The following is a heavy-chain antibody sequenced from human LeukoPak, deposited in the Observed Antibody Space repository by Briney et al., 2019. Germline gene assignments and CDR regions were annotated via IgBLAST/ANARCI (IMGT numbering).Heavy chain of an antibody. D-gene: IGHD3-22*01. CDR1: GGSISSSTSY. Sequence: SETLSLNCTVSGGSISSSTSYWGWIRQPPGKGLEWIANIYYTGNTYYNPSLRSRVTISVDTSINQFSLKVRSLTAADTAVYYCARHPDYYDSPADYWGQGILVTVSS. CDR3: ARHPDYYDSPADY. V-gene: IGHV4-39*01. CDR2: IYYTGNT. J-gene: IGHJ4*02.